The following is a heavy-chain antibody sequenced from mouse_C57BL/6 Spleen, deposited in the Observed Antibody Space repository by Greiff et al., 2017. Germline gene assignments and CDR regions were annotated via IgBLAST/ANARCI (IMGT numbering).Heavy chain of an antibody. J-gene: IGHJ4*01. Sequence: VQLQQPGAELVKPGASVKLSCKASGYTFTSYWMHWMRQRPGRGLEWIGRIDPNSDGTNDNEKFKIKATLTVDKPSNTAYMQRSSLTSEDSAVYYCGREKYAMDYWGQGTSVTVSS. CDR3: GREKYAMDY. CDR1: GYTFTSYW. CDR2: IDPNSDGT. V-gene: IGHV1-72*01.